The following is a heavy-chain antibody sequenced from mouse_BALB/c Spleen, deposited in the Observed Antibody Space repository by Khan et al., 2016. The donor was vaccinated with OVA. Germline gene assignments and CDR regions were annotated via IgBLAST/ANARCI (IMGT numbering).Heavy chain of an antibody. CDR1: GYTFTSYY. CDR2: FYPGNVNA. Sequence: QVQLQQPGPDLVKPGSSVRISCKAPGYTFTSYYIHWVKQRPGQGLEWIGWFYPGNVNAEYNERFKGKATLTVDTSSSTAYMQLSSLTSEDSAVYFCARSGYGSFAYGGQGTLVTVSA. D-gene: IGHD2-10*02. V-gene: IGHV1S56*01. CDR3: ARSGYGSFAY. J-gene: IGHJ3*01.